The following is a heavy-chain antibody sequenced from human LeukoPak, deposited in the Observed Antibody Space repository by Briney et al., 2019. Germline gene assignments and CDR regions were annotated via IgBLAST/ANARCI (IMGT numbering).Heavy chain of an antibody. CDR3: ARGEFQLAVDY. CDR1: GGSISSGDYY. CDR2: IYYGGST. D-gene: IGHD6-13*01. Sequence: SETLSLTCTVSGGSISSGDYYWSWIRQPPGKGLEWIGYIYYGGSTYYNPSLKGRVTISVDTSKNQFSLKLSSVTAADTAVYYCARGEFQLAVDYWGQGTLVTVSS. J-gene: IGHJ4*02. V-gene: IGHV4-30-4*01.